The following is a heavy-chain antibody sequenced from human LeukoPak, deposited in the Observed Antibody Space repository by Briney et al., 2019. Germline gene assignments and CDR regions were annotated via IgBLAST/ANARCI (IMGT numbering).Heavy chain of an antibody. V-gene: IGHV3-53*01. CDR1: GITVSNNF. D-gene: IGHD6-13*01. CDR3: ARGHADNSGSWYGRFDY. CDR2: IYSGTYT. Sequence: PGGSLRLSCAASGITVSNNFLSWVRQAPGKGLGWVSVIYSGTYTYYADSVKGRFTISRDNSKNTLYLQMNSLRAEDTAVYYCARGHADNSGSWYGRFDYWGQGTLVTVSS. J-gene: IGHJ4*02.